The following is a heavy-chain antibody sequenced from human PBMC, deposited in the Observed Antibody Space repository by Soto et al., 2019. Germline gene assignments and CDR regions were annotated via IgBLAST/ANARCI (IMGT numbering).Heavy chain of an antibody. CDR1: GYSFTDYH. V-gene: IGHV1-2*04. CDR2: INPKSGGT. J-gene: IGHJ6*02. D-gene: IGHD2-8*01. Sequence: ASVKVSCKASGYSFTDYHIHWVRQAPGQGLEWLGRINPKSGGTSTAQKFQGWVTMTRDRSISTVYMELTRLRSDDTAVYFCARGHSADCSNGVCSFFYNHEMDVWGQGTTVTVSS. CDR3: ARGHSADCSNGVCSFFYNHEMDV.